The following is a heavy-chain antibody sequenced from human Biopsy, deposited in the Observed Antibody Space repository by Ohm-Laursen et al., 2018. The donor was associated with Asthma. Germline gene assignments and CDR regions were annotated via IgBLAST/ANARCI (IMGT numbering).Heavy chain of an antibody. CDR2: INAANGNT. V-gene: IGHV1-3*01. D-gene: IGHD3-9*01. J-gene: IGHJ3*02. CDR3: ARTYFDFLTGQVHDAFAM. CDR1: GYTFINYA. Sequence: ASVKASRKASGYTFINYAIHWVRQAPGHSLGWMGWINAANGNTKYSQKFQGRLTISRDTSASTAYMDMSSLRSEDTAVYYCARTYFDFLTGQVHDAFAMWGQGTMVTVSS.